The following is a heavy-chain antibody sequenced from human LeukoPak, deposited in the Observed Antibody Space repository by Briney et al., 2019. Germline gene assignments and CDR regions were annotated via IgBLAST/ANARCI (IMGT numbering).Heavy chain of an antibody. Sequence: ASVKVSCKASGYTFTSYDISWVRQATGQGLEWMGWMNPNSGNTGYAQKFQGRVTMTRNTSISTAYMELSSLRSEDTAVYYCARARIAARVGRGPSNWFDPWGQGTLVTVSS. V-gene: IGHV1-8*01. CDR3: ARARIAARVGRGPSNWFDP. J-gene: IGHJ5*02. D-gene: IGHD6-6*01. CDR2: MNPNSGNT. CDR1: GYTFTSYD.